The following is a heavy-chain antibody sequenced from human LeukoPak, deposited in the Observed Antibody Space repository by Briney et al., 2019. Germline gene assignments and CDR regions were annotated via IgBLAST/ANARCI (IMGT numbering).Heavy chain of an antibody. Sequence: KFQGRVTITADESTSTAYMELSSLRSEDTAVYYCARDLGLHGMDVWGQGTTVTVSS. J-gene: IGHJ6*02. D-gene: IGHD3/OR15-3a*01. CDR3: ARDLGLHGMDV. V-gene: IGHV1-69*01.